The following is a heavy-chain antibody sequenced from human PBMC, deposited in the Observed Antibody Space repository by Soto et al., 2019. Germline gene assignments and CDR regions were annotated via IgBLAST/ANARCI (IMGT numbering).Heavy chain of an antibody. CDR2: TSYDGSDN. D-gene: IGHD1-26*01. CDR1: GFTFTSYA. Sequence: QGQLVESGGGVVQPGRSLRLSCAASGFTFTSYAMHWVRQAPGKGLEWVASTSYDGSDNYYADSVKGRFTISRDNSKNTVYLQMTSLRADDTAVYYCADGGRYPYYWGPGTLVTVSS. V-gene: IGHV3-30-3*01. J-gene: IGHJ4*02. CDR3: ADGGRYPYY.